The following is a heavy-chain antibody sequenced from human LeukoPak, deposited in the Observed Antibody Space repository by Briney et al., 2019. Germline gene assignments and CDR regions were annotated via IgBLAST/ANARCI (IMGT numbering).Heavy chain of an antibody. CDR3: ARRYCSVGTCRDAFDI. CDR1: GGSFSGYY. CDR2: INHSGST. Sequence: PSETLSLTCAVYGGSFSGYYWSWIRQPPGKGLEWIGEINHSGSTNYNPSLKSRVTISVDTSKNQFSLKLSSVTAADTAVYYCARRYCSVGTCRDAFDIWGPGTMVTVSS. V-gene: IGHV4-34*01. J-gene: IGHJ3*02. D-gene: IGHD2-15*01.